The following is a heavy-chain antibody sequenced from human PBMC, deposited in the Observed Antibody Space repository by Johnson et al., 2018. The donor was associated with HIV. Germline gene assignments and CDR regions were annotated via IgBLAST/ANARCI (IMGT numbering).Heavy chain of an antibody. CDR3: ARDSLETSDGAFDI. V-gene: IGHV3-30*14. Sequence: QVQLMESGGGLAQPGGSLRLSCAASGFTFSSYAVHWVRQAPGKGLEWVAVISYDGSNKYYADSVKGRFTISRDNSKNTLYLQMNSLSAEDTAVYYCARDSLETSDGAFDIWGQGTMVTVSS. CDR2: ISYDGSNK. J-gene: IGHJ3*02. CDR1: GFTFSSYA. D-gene: IGHD1-1*01.